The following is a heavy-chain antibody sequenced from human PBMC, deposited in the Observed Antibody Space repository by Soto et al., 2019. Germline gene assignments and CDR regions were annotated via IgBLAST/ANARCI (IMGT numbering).Heavy chain of an antibody. CDR2: IYHSGTT. V-gene: IGHV4-30-2*06. D-gene: IGHD3-10*01. J-gene: IGHJ4*02. CDR1: GGSVSSATYS. Sequence: QLQLQESGSGLVKPSQTLSLTCAVSGGSVSSATYSWSWIRQSPEKGLEWIGYIYHSGTTYYNPSLKSRVTISLDKSKNQISLHLSSVTAADTAVYYCARGYGSGSYFPFDYWGQGTLVRVS. CDR3: ARGYGSGSYFPFDY.